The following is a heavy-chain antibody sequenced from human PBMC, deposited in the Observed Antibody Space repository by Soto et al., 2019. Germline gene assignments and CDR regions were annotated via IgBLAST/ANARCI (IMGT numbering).Heavy chain of an antibody. D-gene: IGHD1-26*01. V-gene: IGHV3-30*18. Sequence: GGSLRLSCAASGFTFSSYGMHWVRQAPGKGLEWVAVISYDGSNKYYADSVKGRFTISRDNSKNTLYLQMNSLRAEDTAVYYCAKDTSGSYPPIVDYWGQGTLVTVSS. CDR2: ISYDGSNK. CDR3: AKDTSGSYPPIVDY. CDR1: GFTFSSYG. J-gene: IGHJ4*02.